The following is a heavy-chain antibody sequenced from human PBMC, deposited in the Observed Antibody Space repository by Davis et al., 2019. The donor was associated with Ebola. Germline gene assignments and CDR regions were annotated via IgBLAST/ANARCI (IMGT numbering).Heavy chain of an antibody. J-gene: IGHJ6*02. Sequence: GESLKISCAASGFIFSSYGMPWVRQAPGKGLEWVSFIRYDGTNKYYADSVKGRFTISRDNAKNTLYLQMNSLRTEDTAIYYCVRGGETMARGFVWGQGTTVTVSS. CDR2: IRYDGTNK. D-gene: IGHD3-10*01. V-gene: IGHV3-30*02. CDR3: VRGGETMARGFV. CDR1: GFIFSSYG.